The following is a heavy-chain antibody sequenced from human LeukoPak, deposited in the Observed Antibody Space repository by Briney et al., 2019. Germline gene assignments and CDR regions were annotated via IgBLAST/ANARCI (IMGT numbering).Heavy chain of an antibody. V-gene: IGHV3-33*06. J-gene: IGHJ4*02. Sequence: GGSLRLSCAASGFTFSSYWMHWVRQAPGKGLEWVAVIWYDGSNKYYADSVKGRFTISRDNSKNTLYLQMNSLRAEDTAVYYCAKGYYYDSSGVDYWGQGTLVTVSS. D-gene: IGHD3-22*01. CDR3: AKGYYYDSSGVDY. CDR2: IWYDGSNK. CDR1: GFTFSSYW.